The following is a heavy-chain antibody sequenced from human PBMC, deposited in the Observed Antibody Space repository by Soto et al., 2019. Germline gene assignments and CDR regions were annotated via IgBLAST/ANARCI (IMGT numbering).Heavy chain of an antibody. D-gene: IGHD1-26*01. CDR2: IYHSGST. V-gene: IGHV4-4*02. CDR3: ARGGGGAPTSPYYFAY. J-gene: IGHJ4*02. Sequence: SETLSLTCAVSGGSISSSNWWSWVRQPPGKGLEWIGEIYHSGSTNYNPSLKSRVTISVDKSKNQFSLKLSSVTAADTAVYYCARGGGGAPTSPYYFAYWGRGTLVTVS. CDR1: GGSISSSNW.